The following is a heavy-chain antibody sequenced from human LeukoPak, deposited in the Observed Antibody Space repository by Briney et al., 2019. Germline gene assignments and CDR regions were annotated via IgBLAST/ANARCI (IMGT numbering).Heavy chain of an antibody. D-gene: IGHD2-15*01. CDR3: ARVAQGVAATPHYYFDY. CDR1: GFTFSDYY. J-gene: IGHJ4*02. CDR2: ISSSGSTI. V-gene: IGHV3-11*04. Sequence: PGGSQRLSCAASGFTFSDYYMSWIRQAPGKGLEWVSYISSSGSTIYYADSVKGRFTISRDNAKNSLYLQMNSLRAEDTAVYYCARVAQGVAATPHYYFDYWGQGTLVTVSS.